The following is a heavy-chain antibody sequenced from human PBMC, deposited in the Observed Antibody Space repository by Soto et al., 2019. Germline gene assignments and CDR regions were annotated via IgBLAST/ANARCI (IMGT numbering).Heavy chain of an antibody. CDR2: INHSGST. J-gene: IGHJ6*04. Sequence: SETLSLTCAVYGGSFSGYYWSWIRQPPGKGLEWIGEINHSGSTNYNPSLKSRVTISVDTSKNQFSLKLSSVTAADTAVYYCARVRTDIVATCEDVWGKGTTVTVSS. CDR3: ARVRTDIVATCEDV. CDR1: GGSFSGYY. D-gene: IGHD5-12*01. V-gene: IGHV4-34*01.